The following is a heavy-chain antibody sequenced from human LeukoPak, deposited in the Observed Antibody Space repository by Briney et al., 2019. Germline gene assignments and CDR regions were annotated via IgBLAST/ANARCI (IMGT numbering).Heavy chain of an antibody. CDR1: GYTFISYA. V-gene: IGHV7-4-1*02. CDR2: INTNTGNP. J-gene: IGHJ1*01. CDR3: ARDGNDFWSGPEH. D-gene: IGHD3-3*01. Sequence: ASVKASCKASGYTFISYAMNWVRQAPGQGLEWMGWINTNTGNPSYAQGFTGRFVFSLDTSVSTAYLQISSLKADDTAVYYCARDGNDFWSGPEHWGQGTLVTVSS.